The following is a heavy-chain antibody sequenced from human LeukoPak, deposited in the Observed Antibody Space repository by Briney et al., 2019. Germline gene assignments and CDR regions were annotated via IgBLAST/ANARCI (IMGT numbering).Heavy chain of an antibody. CDR2: LFFGGST. CDR3: ARAAPASRVIDY. CDR1: GASISTYY. J-gene: IGHJ4*02. Sequence: SETLSLTCTVSGASISTYYWSWIRQPPGKGLEWIGYLFFGGSTNYNPSLKSRVTISSDTSKNQLSLKLSSVSAADTAVYYCARAAPASRVIDYWGQGTLVTVSS. V-gene: IGHV4-59*12. D-gene: IGHD3-22*01.